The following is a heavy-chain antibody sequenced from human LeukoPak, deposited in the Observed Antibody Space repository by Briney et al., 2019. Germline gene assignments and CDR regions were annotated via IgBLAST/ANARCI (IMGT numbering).Heavy chain of an antibody. J-gene: IGHJ4*02. V-gene: IGHV1-8*01. CDR3: ARESGDILVVPYY. CDR1: GYTFTSYD. D-gene: IGHD2-2*01. CDR2: MSPISGNT. Sequence: ASVKVSCKASGYTFTSYDINWVRQATGQGLEWMGRMSPISGNTGYAQKFQGRLTMTRNTAINTAYMELSGLRSEDTAVYYCARESGDILVVPYYWGQGTLVTVSS.